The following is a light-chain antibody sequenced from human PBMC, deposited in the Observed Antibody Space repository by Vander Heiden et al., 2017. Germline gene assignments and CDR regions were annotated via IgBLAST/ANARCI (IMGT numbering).Light chain of an antibody. CDR3: EAWDDDSWV. V-gene: IGLV4-60*02. J-gene: IGLJ3*02. Sequence: QPVVTQSSSASASLGSSVRLTCTLSSGHSTYLIAWHQQQPGKAPRYLMKVERSGNYNKGSGVPDRFSGSSSGGDRYLTISNLQFEDEAEYYCEAWDDDSWVFGGGTKLTVL. CDR2: VERSGNY. CDR1: SGHSTYL.